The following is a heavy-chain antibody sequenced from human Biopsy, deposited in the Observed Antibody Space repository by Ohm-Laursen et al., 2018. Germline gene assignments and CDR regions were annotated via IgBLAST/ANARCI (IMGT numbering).Heavy chain of an antibody. D-gene: IGHD3-9*01. CDR1: GGFLSGYF. CDR2: NQNSGST. V-gene: IGHV4-59*01. J-gene: IGHJ4*02. Sequence: GTLSLTCPVSGGFLSGYFWSWIRQPPGKGLEWIGHNQNSGSTNYNPSLKSRVTISADTSKNQFSLKLSSVTAADTAMYYCARGRGWGNTYFRSFDYWGQGTLVTVSS. CDR3: ARGRGWGNTYFRSFDY.